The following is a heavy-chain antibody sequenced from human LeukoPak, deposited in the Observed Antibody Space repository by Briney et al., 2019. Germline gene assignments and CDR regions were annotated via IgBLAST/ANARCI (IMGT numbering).Heavy chain of an antibody. CDR2: IYYSGST. D-gene: IGHD2-21*01. V-gene: IGHV4-39*07. CDR1: GGSISSSSYY. Sequence: SETLSLTCTVSGGSISSSSYYWGWIRQPPGKGLEWIGSIYYSGSTYYNPSLKSRVTISVDTSKNQFSLKLSSVAAADTAVYYCARGHIVVVKNVSFDIWGQGTMVTVSS. J-gene: IGHJ3*02. CDR3: ARGHIVVVKNVSFDI.